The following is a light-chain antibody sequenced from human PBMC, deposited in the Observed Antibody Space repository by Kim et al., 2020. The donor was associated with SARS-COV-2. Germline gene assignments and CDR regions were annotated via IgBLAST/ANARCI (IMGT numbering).Light chain of an antibody. V-gene: IGKV1-12*01. Sequence: DIQMTQSPSSVSASVGDRVTITCRASQGISDWLAWYQQKPGKAPKLLIYEASSLQSGVPSRFSGSGYGTDFTLTISSLQPEDFATYYCQQTDSFPWTFGQGTKVEI. CDR2: EAS. J-gene: IGKJ1*01. CDR1: QGISDW. CDR3: QQTDSFPWT.